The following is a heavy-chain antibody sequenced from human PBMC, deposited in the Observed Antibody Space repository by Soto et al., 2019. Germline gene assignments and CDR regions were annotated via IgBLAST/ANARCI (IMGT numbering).Heavy chain of an antibody. V-gene: IGHV3-21*01. CDR1: GYAFNNYG. CDR2: ISKSDYT. CDR3: AREDSIITPAESDF. J-gene: IGHJ4*02. Sequence: GGSLTLSCTVSGYAFNNYGINWVRQAPGKGMELVSTISKSDYTYYSDSVTGRFTISRDNAKNSVSLHMNTLRVEATAVYYCAREDSIITPAESDFWGQGTLVTVSS. D-gene: IGHD2-2*01.